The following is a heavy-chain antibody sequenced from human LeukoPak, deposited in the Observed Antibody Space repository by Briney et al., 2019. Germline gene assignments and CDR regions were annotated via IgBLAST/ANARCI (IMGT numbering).Heavy chain of an antibody. V-gene: IGHV4-34*01. CDR2: INHSGST. CDR3: ARGYYYDSSGYPGWFDP. J-gene: IGHJ5*02. CDR1: GGSFSGYY. D-gene: IGHD3-22*01. Sequence: SETLSLTCAVYGGSFSGYYWSWIRQPPGKGLEWIGEINHSGSTNYNPSLKSRVTISVDTSKNQFPLKLSSVTAADTAVYYCARGYYYDSSGYPGWFDPWGQGTLVTVSS.